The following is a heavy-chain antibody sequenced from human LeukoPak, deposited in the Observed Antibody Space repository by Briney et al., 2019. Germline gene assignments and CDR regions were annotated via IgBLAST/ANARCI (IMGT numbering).Heavy chain of an antibody. V-gene: IGHV7-4-1*02. CDR2: INTNTGNP. CDR1: GYTFTSYA. D-gene: IGHD6-19*01. Sequence: ASVKVSCKASGYTFTSYAMNWVRQAPGQGLEWMGWINTNTGNPTYAQGFTGRFVFSLDTSVSTAYLQISSLKAEDTAVYYCAREKSDSSGRKLPLNWFDPWGQGTLVTVSS. J-gene: IGHJ5*02. CDR3: AREKSDSSGRKLPLNWFDP.